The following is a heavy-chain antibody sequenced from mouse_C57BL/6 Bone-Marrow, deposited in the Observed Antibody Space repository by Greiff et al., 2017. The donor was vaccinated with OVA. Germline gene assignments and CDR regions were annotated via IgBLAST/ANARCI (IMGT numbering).Heavy chain of an antibody. Sequence: ESGPGILQPSQTLSLTCSFSGFSLSTFGMGVGWIRQPSGKGLEWLAHIWWDDDKYYNPALKSRLTISKDTSKNQVFLKIANVDTADTATYYSARIAPYYSNPYAMDYWGQGTSVTVSS. CDR2: IWWDDDK. J-gene: IGHJ4*01. CDR1: GFSLSTFGMG. V-gene: IGHV8-8*01. D-gene: IGHD2-5*01. CDR3: ARIAPYYSNPYAMDY.